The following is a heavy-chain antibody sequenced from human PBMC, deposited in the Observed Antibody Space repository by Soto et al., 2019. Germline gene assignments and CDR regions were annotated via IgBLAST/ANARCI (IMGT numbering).Heavy chain of an antibody. CDR1: GFTFYKYG. CDR2: ISHDGSNK. CDR3: AKDDSNRWYNYCAMDV. D-gene: IGHD3-22*01. Sequence: QVQLVESGGGVVQPGRSLRLSCAASGFTFYKYGMHWVRQAPGKGLEWVALISHDGSNKYYVDSVKGRFTIARDNSKNTVFLQMNSLRPEDTALYFCAKDDSNRWYNYCAMDVWGQGTTVTVSS. V-gene: IGHV3-30*18. J-gene: IGHJ6*02.